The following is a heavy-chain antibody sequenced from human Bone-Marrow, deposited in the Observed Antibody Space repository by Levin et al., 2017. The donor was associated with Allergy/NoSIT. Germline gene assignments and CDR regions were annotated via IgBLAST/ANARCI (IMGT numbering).Heavy chain of an antibody. J-gene: IGHJ5*02. CDR3: ARHGKVGAASPGWFDP. CDR1: GDSISSGKNF. D-gene: IGHD6-13*01. Sequence: SQTLSLTCSVSGDSISSGKNFWSWIRQAPGKGLEWIGYIYYTGGTYYNASLKSRVTISVDTSKNHFSLKLTSVTAADTAVYYCARHGKVGAASPGWFDPWGQGTLVTVSS. CDR2: IYYTGGT. V-gene: IGHV4-39*01.